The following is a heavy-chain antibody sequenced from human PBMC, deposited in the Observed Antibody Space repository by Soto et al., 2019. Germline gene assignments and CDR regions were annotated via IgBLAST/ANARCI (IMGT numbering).Heavy chain of an antibody. CDR1: GFTFSSYA. J-gene: IGHJ4*02. D-gene: IGHD4-4*01. Sequence: GSLRLSCAASGFTFSSYAMHWVRQAPGKGLEWVAVISYDGSNKYYADSVKGRFTISRDNSKNTLYLQMNSLRAEDTAVYYCAREIYDYSNFGANFDYWGQGTLVTVSS. CDR3: AREIYDYSNFGANFDY. CDR2: ISYDGSNK. V-gene: IGHV3-30-3*01.